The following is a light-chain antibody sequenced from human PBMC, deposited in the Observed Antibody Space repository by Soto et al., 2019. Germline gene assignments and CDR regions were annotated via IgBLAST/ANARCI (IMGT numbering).Light chain of an antibody. J-gene: IGLJ1*01. Sequence: QSALTQPASVSGSPGQSITISCTGTSSDVGGYNYVSWYQQHPGKAPKLMIYEVSNRPSGVSNRFSGSKSGNTASLTISGLQAEDEAGYYCSSYTNINTRACVFGTGTKVTVL. CDR2: EVS. CDR3: SSYTNINTRACV. V-gene: IGLV2-14*01. CDR1: SSDVGGYNY.